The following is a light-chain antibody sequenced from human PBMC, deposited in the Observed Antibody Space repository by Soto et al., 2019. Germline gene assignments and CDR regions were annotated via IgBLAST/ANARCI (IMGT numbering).Light chain of an antibody. CDR2: GAS. CDR1: EIIYSTS. CDR3: QQHGALPRT. J-gene: IGKJ2*01. V-gene: IGKV3-20*01. Sequence: EIVLTQSPGTLSLSPGERATLSCRASEIIYSTSLAWYQQKPGQPPRLLIDGASSRATGIPDRFSGGGSGTDFTLTISRLEPEDFAMYYCQQHGALPRTFRQGTKLEIK.